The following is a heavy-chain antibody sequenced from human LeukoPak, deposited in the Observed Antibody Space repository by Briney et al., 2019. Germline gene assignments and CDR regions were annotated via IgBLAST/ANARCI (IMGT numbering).Heavy chain of an antibody. Sequence: PSETLSLTCTVSGYSISSGYYWGWIRPPPGKGLEWIGSIYHSGSTYYNPSLKSRVTISVDTSKNQFSLKLSSVTAADTAVYYCARDERGYSGYDANDYWGQGTLVTVSS. V-gene: IGHV4-38-2*02. CDR2: IYHSGST. CDR3: ARDERGYSGYDANDY. J-gene: IGHJ4*02. D-gene: IGHD5-12*01. CDR1: GYSISSGYY.